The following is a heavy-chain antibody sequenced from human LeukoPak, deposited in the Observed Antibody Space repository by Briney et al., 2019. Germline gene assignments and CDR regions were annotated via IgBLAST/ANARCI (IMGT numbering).Heavy chain of an antibody. CDR2: ISAYNGNT. Sequence: ASVKVSCKASGYTFTSYGISWVRRAPGQGLEWMGWISAYNGNTNYAQKLQGRVTMTTDTSTSTAYMELRSLRSDDTAVYYCASTHGVVWWFDPWGQGTLVTVSS. CDR1: GYTFTSYG. J-gene: IGHJ5*02. V-gene: IGHV1-18*01. D-gene: IGHD3-22*01. CDR3: ASTHGVVWWFDP.